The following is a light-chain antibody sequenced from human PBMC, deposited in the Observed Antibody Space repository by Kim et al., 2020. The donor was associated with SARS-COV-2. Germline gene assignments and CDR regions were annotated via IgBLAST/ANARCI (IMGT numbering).Light chain of an antibody. V-gene: IGKV3-11*01. CDR2: DAS. CDR1: QSVKTC. J-gene: IGKJ5*01. Sequence: SLSPGESDTLACRASQSVKTCLAWYQHKPGQSTRLLIHDASNRATGVPPRFSGGGSGTDFTLTISSLAPEDFAVYYCQQRGNWPTFGQGTRLEIK. CDR3: QQRGNWPT.